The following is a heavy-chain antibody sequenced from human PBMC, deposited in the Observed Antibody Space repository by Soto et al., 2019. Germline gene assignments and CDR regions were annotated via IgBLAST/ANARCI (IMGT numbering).Heavy chain of an antibody. Sequence: ASVKVSCKASGYTFTSYYIHWVRQAPGQGLEWMGLINPSGHGTSYAQKFQGRVTMTRDTSTSTVYMALSSLSSDDTAVYYCARRNVESYFDVWGQGALVTVSS. CDR1: GYTFTSYY. V-gene: IGHV1-46*01. CDR3: ARRNVESYFDV. J-gene: IGHJ4*02. CDR2: INPSGHGT. D-gene: IGHD1-1*01.